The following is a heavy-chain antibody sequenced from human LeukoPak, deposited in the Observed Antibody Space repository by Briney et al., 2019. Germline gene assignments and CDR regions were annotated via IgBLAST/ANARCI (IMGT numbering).Heavy chain of an antibody. D-gene: IGHD6-13*01. CDR3: ARRAGYSNSWYFRGGYFDY. CDR2: INHSGST. J-gene: IGHJ4*02. CDR1: GGSFSGYY. V-gene: IGHV4-34*01. Sequence: SETLSLTCAVYGGSFSGYYWSWIRQPPGKGLEWIGEINHSGSTNYNPSLKSRVTISVDTSKNQFSLKLSSVTAADTAVYYCARRAGYSNSWYFRGGYFDYWGQGTLVTVSS.